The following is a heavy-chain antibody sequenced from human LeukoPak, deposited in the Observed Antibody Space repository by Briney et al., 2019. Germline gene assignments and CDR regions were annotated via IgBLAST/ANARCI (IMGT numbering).Heavy chain of an antibody. V-gene: IGHV4-30-2*01. CDR3: ARAAMITFGEVRTLLDYFDY. D-gene: IGHD3-16*01. CDR1: GGSISSGGYS. CDR2: IYHSGST. J-gene: IGHJ4*02. Sequence: PSETLSLTCAVSGGSISSGGYSWSWIRQPPGKGLEWIGYIYHSGSTYYNPSLKSRVTISVDTSKNQFSLKLSSVTAADTAVYYCARAAMITFGEVRTLLDYFDYWGQGTLVTVSS.